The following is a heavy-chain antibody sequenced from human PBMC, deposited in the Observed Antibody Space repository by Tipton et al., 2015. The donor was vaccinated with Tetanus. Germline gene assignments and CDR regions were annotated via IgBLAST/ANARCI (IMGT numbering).Heavy chain of an antibody. CDR2: IYYSGST. J-gene: IGHJ4*02. Sequence: TLSLTCTVSGGSISSGGYYWSWIRQHPGKGLEWIGDIYYSGSTYYNPSLKSRVTISVDTSKNQFSVNLNSVTAADTAVYYCARDQARGARGWNYFDCWGQGALVTVSS. D-gene: IGHD6-19*01. CDR3: ARDQARGARGWNYFDC. CDR1: GGSISSGGYY. V-gene: IGHV4-31*03.